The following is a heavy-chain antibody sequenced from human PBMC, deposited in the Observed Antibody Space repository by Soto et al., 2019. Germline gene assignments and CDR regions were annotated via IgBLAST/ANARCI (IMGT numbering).Heavy chain of an antibody. CDR2: VSSSGDNT. D-gene: IGHD4-17*01. V-gene: IGHV3-23*01. CDR1: GFTLSTYA. J-gene: IGHJ2*01. CDR3: AKDRMTTVTTNWYFDL. Sequence: EVQLLESGGGLVQPGGSLRLACAASGFTLSTYAMSWVRQAPGKGLEWVSGVSSSGDNTYYADSVEGRFTISRDNSKNTVYLQMSSLRAEDTAVYYCAKDRMTTVTTNWYFDLWGRGTLVTVSS.